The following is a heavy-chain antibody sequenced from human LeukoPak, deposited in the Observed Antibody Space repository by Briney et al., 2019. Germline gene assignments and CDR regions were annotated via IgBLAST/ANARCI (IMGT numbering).Heavy chain of an antibody. CDR1: GGSISSSSYY. V-gene: IGHV4-39*01. Sequence: SETLSLTCTVSGGSISSSSYYWGWIRQPPGKGLEWIGSIYYTGSTYYNPSLKSRVTISVNTSENQFSLKLSSVTAADTAVYYCARLHYGGNYGYYYYYMDVWGKGTTVTISS. D-gene: IGHD4-23*01. CDR3: ARLHYGGNYGYYYYYMDV. J-gene: IGHJ6*03. CDR2: IYYTGST.